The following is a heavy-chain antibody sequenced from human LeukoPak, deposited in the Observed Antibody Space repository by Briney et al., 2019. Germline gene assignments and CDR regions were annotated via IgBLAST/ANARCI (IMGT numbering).Heavy chain of an antibody. CDR3: ARGGAAAGTLSYFDY. CDR2: IYYSGST. CDR1: GGSISSYY. V-gene: IGHV4-59*01. Sequence: SETLSLTCTVSGGSISSYYWSWIRQPPGKGLEWIGYIYYSGSTNYNPSLKSRVTISVDTSKNQFSLKLSSVTAADTAVYYCARGGAAAGTLSYFDYWGQGTLVTVSS. D-gene: IGHD6-13*01. J-gene: IGHJ4*02.